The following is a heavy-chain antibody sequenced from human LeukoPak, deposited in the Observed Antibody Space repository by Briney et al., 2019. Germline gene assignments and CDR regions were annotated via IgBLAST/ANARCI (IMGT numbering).Heavy chain of an antibody. CDR3: TTRLAAADY. J-gene: IGHJ4*02. V-gene: IGHV3-73*01. Sequence: GGSLRLSCAASGFTFSGSAMHWVRQASGKGLEWVGRIRSKANSYATAYAASVKGRFTISRGDSKNTAYLQMNSLKTEDTAVYYCTTRLAAADYWGQGTLVTVSS. CDR1: GFTFSGSA. D-gene: IGHD6-13*01. CDR2: IRSKANSYAT.